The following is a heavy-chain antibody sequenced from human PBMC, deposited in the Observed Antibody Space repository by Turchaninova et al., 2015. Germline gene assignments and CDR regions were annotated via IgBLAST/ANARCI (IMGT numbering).Heavy chain of an antibody. D-gene: IGHD2-15*01. CDR3: ARENPYCSGGSCYSGRVFFDY. J-gene: IGHJ4*02. CDR2: INHSGST. Sequence: QVQLQQWGAGLLKPSETLSLTCAVYGGSFSGYYWRWIRQPPGTGLAWMGEINHSGSTSSNPSLQSRGTNSTPPLNRPVTIPVYTSKNQLALRLSSVTASDTAVYYCARENPYCSGGSCYSGRVFFDYWGQGTLVTVSS. CDR1: GGSFSGYY. V-gene: IGHV4-34*01.